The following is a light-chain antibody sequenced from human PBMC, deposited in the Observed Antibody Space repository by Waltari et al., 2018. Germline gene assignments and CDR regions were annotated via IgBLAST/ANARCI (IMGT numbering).Light chain of an antibody. CDR3: QQYNDWPPYT. CDR1: QSVSSN. V-gene: IGKV3-15*01. CDR2: VAS. Sequence: EIVMTQSPATLSVSPGERATLSCRASQSVSSNLAWYQQKPGQAPRLLIYVASTRATNIPPRFSGSGSGTEFTLTISSLQDEDFAVYYCQQYNDWPPYTFGQGTNLEIK. J-gene: IGKJ2*01.